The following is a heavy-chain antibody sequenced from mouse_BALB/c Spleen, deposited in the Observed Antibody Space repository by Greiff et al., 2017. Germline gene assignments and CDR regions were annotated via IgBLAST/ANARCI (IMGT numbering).Heavy chain of an antibody. D-gene: IGHD4-1*01. CDR2: ISSGGSYT. CDR1: GFTFSSYA. CDR3: ARENWALFAY. Sequence: EVMLVESGGGLVKPGGSLKLSCAASGFTFSSYAMSWVRQSPEKRLEWVAEISSGGSYTYYPDTVTGRFTISRDNAKNTLYLEMSSLRSEDTAMYYCARENWALFAYWGQGTLVTVSA. V-gene: IGHV5-9-4*01. J-gene: IGHJ3*01.